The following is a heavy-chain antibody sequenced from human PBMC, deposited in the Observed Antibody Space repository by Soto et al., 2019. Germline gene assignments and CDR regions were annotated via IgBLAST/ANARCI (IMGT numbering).Heavy chain of an antibody. CDR2: IGTKADT. Sequence: LRLSFATSGFDFNNYDMFWVRQPTGKGLEWVSAIGTKADTFYPDSVKGRFTISRENARNSLYLQMNSLRAGDTGVYYCARSPSGSYPSGNALDIWGQGTMVTVSS. CDR1: GFDFNNYD. D-gene: IGHD1-26*01. V-gene: IGHV3-13*01. CDR3: ARSPSGSYPSGNALDI. J-gene: IGHJ3*02.